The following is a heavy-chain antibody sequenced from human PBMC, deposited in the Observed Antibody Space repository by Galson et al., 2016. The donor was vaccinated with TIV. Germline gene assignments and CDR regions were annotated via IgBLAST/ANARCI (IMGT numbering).Heavy chain of an antibody. J-gene: IGHJ5*02. D-gene: IGHD5-24*01. V-gene: IGHV3-48*02. Sequence: SLRLSCAASGFTFSGYKMNWVRQAPGQGLEWVSYISSSGSRIDYAHTVKGRFTISRDNAKNTLYLQMNSLRDDDTGIYYCARATDDYNPGVFDHWGQGTLVSVSS. CDR1: GFTFSGYK. CDR3: ARATDDYNPGVFDH. CDR2: ISSSGSRI.